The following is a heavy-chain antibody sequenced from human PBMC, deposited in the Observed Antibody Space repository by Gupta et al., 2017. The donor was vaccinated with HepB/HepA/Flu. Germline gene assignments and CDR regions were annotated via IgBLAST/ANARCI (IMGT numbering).Heavy chain of an antibody. D-gene: IGHD4-17*01. J-gene: IGHJ4*02. Sequence: QLQLQESGPGLVKPSETLSLTCNVSGGSISRSSYYWGWIRQSPGKGLEWIGSIYYSGNTYYNPSLKSRITISVDTSKNQFSLKLNSVTAADTAVYYCARPNYGDYLFACDYWGQGTLVIVSS. CDR2: IYYSGNT. CDR1: GGSISRSSYY. V-gene: IGHV4-39*01. CDR3: ARPNYGDYLFACDY.